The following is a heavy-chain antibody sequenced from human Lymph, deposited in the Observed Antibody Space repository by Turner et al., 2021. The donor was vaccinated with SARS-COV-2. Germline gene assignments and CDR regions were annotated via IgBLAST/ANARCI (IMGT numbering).Heavy chain of an antibody. V-gene: IGHV1-69*01. CDR1: AVTLSSHT. Sequence: VPLLLSGAAVQMPGSSVPVSCKASAVTLSSHTISWVRLAPGPGREGMGGIIPNDGKGNNAEKSEKGGTITAEENTSTAYKEQRSRRRVDTAVIYCARDGRRYDDYNYDAVDVWGQGTTVTVSS. J-gene: IGHJ6*02. CDR3: ARDGRRYDDYNYDAVDV. CDR2: IIPNDGKG. D-gene: IGHD1-20*01.